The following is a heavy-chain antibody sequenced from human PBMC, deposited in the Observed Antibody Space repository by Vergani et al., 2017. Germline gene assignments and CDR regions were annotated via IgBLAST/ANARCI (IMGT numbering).Heavy chain of an antibody. J-gene: IGHJ5*02. CDR2: IYYSGST. CDR3: ARGEGAGGWLRANWFDP. D-gene: IGHD5-12*01. CDR1: GGSISSGDYY. Sequence: QVQLQESGPGLVKPSQTLSLTCTVSGGSISSGDYYWSWIRQPPGKGLEWIGYIYYSGSTYYNPSLKSRVTISVDTSKNQFSLKLSSVTAADTAVYYCARGEGAGGWLRANWFDPWGQGTLVTVSS. V-gene: IGHV4-30-4*08.